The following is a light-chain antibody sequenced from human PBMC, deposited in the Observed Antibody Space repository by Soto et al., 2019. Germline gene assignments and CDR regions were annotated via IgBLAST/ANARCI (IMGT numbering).Light chain of an antibody. V-gene: IGKV1-27*01. CDR1: QGISNY. CDR2: AAS. Sequence: DIQMTQSPSSLSASIGDRITITCRASQGISNYVAWYQQKPGKVPKLLSYAASTLQSGVPSRFSGSGSGTDFTITISSLQPEDVESYYCQKCDSAPFTFGPAPKVDIK. J-gene: IGKJ3*01. CDR3: QKCDSAPFT.